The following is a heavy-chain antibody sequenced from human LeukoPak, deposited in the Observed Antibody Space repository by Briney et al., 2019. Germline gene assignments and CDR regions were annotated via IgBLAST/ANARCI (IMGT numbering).Heavy chain of an antibody. J-gene: IGHJ4*02. CDR2: IKQDGSEK. D-gene: IGHD3-22*01. Sequence: PGGSLRLSCAASGFTFSSYAMSWVRQAPGKGLEWVANIKQDGSEKYYVDSVKGRFTISRDNAKNSLYLQMNSLRAEDTAVYYCARDSPYYYDSYLDYWGQGTLVTVSS. V-gene: IGHV3-7*01. CDR1: GFTFSSYA. CDR3: ARDSPYYYDSYLDY.